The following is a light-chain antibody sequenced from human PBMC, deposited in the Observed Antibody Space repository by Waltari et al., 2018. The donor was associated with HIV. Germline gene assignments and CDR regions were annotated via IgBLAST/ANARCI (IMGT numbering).Light chain of an antibody. V-gene: IGLV1-44*01. CDR3: AAWDDGLNGL. CDR2: NSN. Sequence: PGQRVTISCSGRRSNIGSNPVTWYQQLPGTAPKLLIYNSNQRPSGVPDRFSGSKSGTSASLAISGLQSEDEGAYYCAAWDDGLNGLFGGGTKLTV. J-gene: IGLJ2*01. CDR1: RSNIGSNP.